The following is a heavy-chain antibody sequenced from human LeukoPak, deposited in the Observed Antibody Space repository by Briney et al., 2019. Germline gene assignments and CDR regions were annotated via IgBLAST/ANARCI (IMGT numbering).Heavy chain of an antibody. Sequence: GGPLRLSCAASGFTFRSYAMSWVRQAPGKGLEWVSAISGSGGSTYYADSVKGRFTISRDNSKNTLYLQMNSLRAEDTAVYYCAKGYYDSSGYWSPFQHWGQGTLVTVSS. CDR1: GFTFRSYA. D-gene: IGHD3-22*01. CDR3: AKGYYDSSGYWSPFQH. V-gene: IGHV3-23*01. J-gene: IGHJ1*01. CDR2: ISGSGGST.